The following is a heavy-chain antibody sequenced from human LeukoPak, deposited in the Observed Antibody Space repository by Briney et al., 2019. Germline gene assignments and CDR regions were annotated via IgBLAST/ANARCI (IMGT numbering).Heavy chain of an antibody. V-gene: IGHV3-11*06. CDR1: GFTFSDFY. J-gene: IGHJ4*02. Sequence: GGSLRLSCAASGFTFSDFYMSWIRQAPGKGLEWLSDISSSSTDTNYADSVEGRFTISRDNAKNSLFLQLNSLRAEDTAVYYCARKTYYYDSGSYSKSYYFDYWGQGTLVTVSS. CDR2: ISSSSTDT. CDR3: ARKTYYYDSGSYSKSYYFDY. D-gene: IGHD3-10*01.